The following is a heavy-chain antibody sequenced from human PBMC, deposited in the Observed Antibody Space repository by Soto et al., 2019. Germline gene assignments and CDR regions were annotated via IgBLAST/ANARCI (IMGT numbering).Heavy chain of an antibody. V-gene: IGHV1-69*01. CDR3: ARGYYYDSSGPHGPSVYYYGMDV. CDR1: GGTFSSYA. CDR2: IIPIFGTA. J-gene: IGHJ6*02. Sequence: QVQLVQSGAEVKKPGSSVKVSCKASGGTFSSYAISWVRQAPGQGLECMGGIIPIFGTANYAQTFQGRVTITADESTSTAYMELSSLRSEDTAVYYCARGYYYDSSGPHGPSVYYYGMDVWGQGTTVTVSS. D-gene: IGHD3-22*01.